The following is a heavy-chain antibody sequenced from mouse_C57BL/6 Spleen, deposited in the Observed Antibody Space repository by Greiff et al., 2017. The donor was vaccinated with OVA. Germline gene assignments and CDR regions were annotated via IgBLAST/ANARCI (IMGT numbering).Heavy chain of an antibody. CDR2: IDPSDSET. D-gene: IGHD2-4*01. V-gene: IGHV1-52*01. J-gene: IGHJ2*01. CDR3: ARRQYDYGFDY. CDR1: GYTFTSYW. Sequence: QVQLKQPGAELVRPGSSVKLSCKASGYTFTSYWMHWVKQRPIQGLEWIGNIDPSDSETHYNQKFKDKATLTVDKSSSTAYMQLSSLTSEDSAVYYCARRQYDYGFDYWGQGTTLTVSS.